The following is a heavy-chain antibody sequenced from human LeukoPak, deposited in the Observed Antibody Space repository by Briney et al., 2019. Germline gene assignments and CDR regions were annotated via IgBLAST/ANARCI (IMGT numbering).Heavy chain of an antibody. CDR3: ARFTISTPTADYFDY. Sequence: GGSLRLSCAASGFSVSSDYMNWIRQTPGKGLEWVSVIYTGGSTYYADSVKGRFTISRDNSRNTLYLQISSLRAEDTAVYYCARFTISTPTADYFDYWGQGALVTVSS. D-gene: IGHD2-2*01. CDR1: GFSVSSDY. J-gene: IGHJ4*02. V-gene: IGHV3-66*01. CDR2: IYTGGST.